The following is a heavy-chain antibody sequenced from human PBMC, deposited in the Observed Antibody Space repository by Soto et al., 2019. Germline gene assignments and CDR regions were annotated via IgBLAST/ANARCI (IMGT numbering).Heavy chain of an antibody. CDR3: ARLFNYSDSSGSQS. CDR2: IYSSGSA. V-gene: IGHV4-4*02. CDR1: GGFISSNKW. D-gene: IGHD3-22*01. Sequence: SETLSLTCAVSGGFISSNKWWSWVRQSPGKGLEWIGQIYSSGSANYNPSLKSRVTISIDKSRNQFSLKLSSVTAADTGVYYCARLFNYSDSSGSQSWGQRTLVTVSS. J-gene: IGHJ1*01.